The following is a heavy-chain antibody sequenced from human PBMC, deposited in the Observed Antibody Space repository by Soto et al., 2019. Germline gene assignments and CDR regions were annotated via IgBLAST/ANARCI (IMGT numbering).Heavy chain of an antibody. CDR2: ISYDGSNK. CDR1: EFTFSSYG. V-gene: IGHV3-30*03. J-gene: IGHJ3*01. Sequence: LKISCAATEFTFSSYGRHGLRPAPGKGLEWVAVISYDGSNKYYADSVKGRFTISTDNSNNTLSLQMTRLRAEDPAAYHCARRLWFEELRAFDVWGQGTTVTVSS. CDR3: ARRLWFEELRAFDV. D-gene: IGHD3-10*01.